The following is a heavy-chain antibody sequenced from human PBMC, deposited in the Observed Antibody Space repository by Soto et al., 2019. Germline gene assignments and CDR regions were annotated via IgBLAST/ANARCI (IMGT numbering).Heavy chain of an antibody. CDR1: GFTFSSYW. D-gene: IGHD2-2*01. Sequence: GGSLRLSCAASGFTFSSYWMHWVRQAPGKGLVWVSRINSDGSSTSYADSVKGRFTISRDNAKNTLYLQMNSLRAEDTAVYYCARDHCSSTSCYDPNWFDPWGQGTLVTVSS. J-gene: IGHJ5*02. CDR3: ARDHCSSTSCYDPNWFDP. CDR2: INSDGSST. V-gene: IGHV3-74*01.